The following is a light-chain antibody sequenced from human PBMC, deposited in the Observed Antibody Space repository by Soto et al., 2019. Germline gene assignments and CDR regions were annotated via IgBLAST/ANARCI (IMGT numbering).Light chain of an antibody. CDR3: QQYNNWPPRT. J-gene: IGKJ2*01. V-gene: IGKV3-15*01. CDR1: QSISNH. CDR2: GAS. Sequence: EIVMTQSPVTLSVSPGERATLSCRASQSISNHLAWYQQKPGQAPRLLIYGASTRATGIPARFSGSGSGTEFTLTISSLQSEDLAVYYCQQYNNWPPRTFGQGTKLEIK.